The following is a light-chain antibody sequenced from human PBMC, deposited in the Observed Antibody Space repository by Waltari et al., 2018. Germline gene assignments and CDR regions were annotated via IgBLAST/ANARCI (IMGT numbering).Light chain of an antibody. V-gene: IGKV3-11*01. Sequence: PGERAPLSCRASQRVSNYLAWYQQRPGQAPRVLIYEASSRATGIPTRFSGSGSGTDFTLNISSLQPEDSAVYYCQQRVHWPMYTFGQGTKLEIK. CDR3: QQRVHWPMYT. CDR2: EAS. CDR1: QRVSNY. J-gene: IGKJ2*01.